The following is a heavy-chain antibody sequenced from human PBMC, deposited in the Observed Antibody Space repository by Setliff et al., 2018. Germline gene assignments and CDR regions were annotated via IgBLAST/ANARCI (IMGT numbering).Heavy chain of an antibody. V-gene: IGHV4-34*01. J-gene: IGHJ4*02. Sequence: PSETLSLTCAVYGGSFSGYYWSWIRQPPGKGLEWIGEINHSGSTSYNPSLKSRVTISVDTSKNQFSLKLSSVTAADTAVYYCARGRSNFWGYYFDYWGQGTLVTVSS. D-gene: IGHD3-3*01. CDR3: ARGRSNFWGYYFDY. CDR2: INHSGST. CDR1: GGSFSGYY.